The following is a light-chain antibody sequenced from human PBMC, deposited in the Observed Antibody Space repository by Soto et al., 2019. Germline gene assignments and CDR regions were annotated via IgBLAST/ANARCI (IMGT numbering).Light chain of an antibody. Sequence: QSVLTQPASVSGSPGQSITISCTGSSSDVGGYNYVSWYQHHPGKAPKLIIFEVTNRPSGVSNRFSGSKSGNTASLTISGLQAEDEADYYCSSLTSSSTRGVFGTGTKLTV. J-gene: IGLJ1*01. CDR3: SSLTSSSTRGV. CDR2: EVT. V-gene: IGLV2-14*01. CDR1: SSDVGGYNY.